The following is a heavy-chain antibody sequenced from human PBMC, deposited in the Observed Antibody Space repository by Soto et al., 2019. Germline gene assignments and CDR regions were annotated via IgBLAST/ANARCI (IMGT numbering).Heavy chain of an antibody. V-gene: IGHV4-39*01. D-gene: IGHD4-17*01. CDR1: GESISYTGFY. CDR2: ISHDGHA. CDR3: AGQVYGDYLGGNWFDP. Sequence: SETLSLTCFILGESISYTGFYWVGFRQSPEKGLEWIGSISHDGHAYYNPSLKSRVTLFADTSRNQFSLTMKSVTVADTALYFCAGQVYGDYLGGNWFDPWGQGALVTVSS. J-gene: IGHJ5*02.